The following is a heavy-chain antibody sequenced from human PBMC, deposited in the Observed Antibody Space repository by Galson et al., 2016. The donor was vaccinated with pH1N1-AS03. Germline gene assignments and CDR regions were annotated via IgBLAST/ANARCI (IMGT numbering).Heavy chain of an antibody. CDR3: VTGGNNFGHEY. CDR2: IKSKTDGGTT. J-gene: IGHJ4*01. V-gene: IGHV3-15*01. Sequence: SLRLSCAGSGFTFNNTWMSWVRQAPGEGLEWVGRIKSKTDGGTTEYAAPVKGRFIISRDDSRDTLHLQMKSLKTEDSALYYCVTGGNNFGHEYWGQGTLVTVSS. CDR1: GFTFNNTW. D-gene: IGHD5-18*01.